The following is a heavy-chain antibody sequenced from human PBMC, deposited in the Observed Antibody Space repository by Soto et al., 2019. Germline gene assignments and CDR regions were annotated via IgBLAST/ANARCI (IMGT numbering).Heavy chain of an antibody. CDR1: GGSISSDS. J-gene: IGHJ4*02. Sequence: SETLSLTCTVSGGSISSDSWSWIRQSPGKALEWVGYSYYNGVTKYNPSLKSRVTISVDTSQNQFSLKLTSVTATDTAVYYCARRSRSSSGWYFLDYWGQGTLVTVSS. V-gene: IGHV4-59*01. CDR2: SYYNGVT. D-gene: IGHD6-19*01. CDR3: ARRSRSSSGWYFLDY.